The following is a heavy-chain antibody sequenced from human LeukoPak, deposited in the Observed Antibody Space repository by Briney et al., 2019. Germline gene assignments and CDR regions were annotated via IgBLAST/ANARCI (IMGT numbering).Heavy chain of an antibody. J-gene: IGHJ4*02. Sequence: PGGSLRLSCAASGLSLSSYWMNWGCRAPGEGLVWVSRISSDGSSTNCADSVKGRFTISRDNAKNTLYLQMNSLRVEDTAVYYCARGRPHGSDYWGQGTLVTVSS. V-gene: IGHV3-74*01. D-gene: IGHD2-15*01. CDR2: ISSDGSST. CDR1: GLSLSSYW. CDR3: ARGRPHGSDY.